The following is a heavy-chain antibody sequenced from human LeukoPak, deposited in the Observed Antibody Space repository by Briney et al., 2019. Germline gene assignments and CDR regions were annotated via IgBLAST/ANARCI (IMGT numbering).Heavy chain of an antibody. CDR2: IDHSGST. J-gene: IGHJ5*02. Sequence: PSETLSLTCTVSGDSISSGGYYRSWTRQPPGKGLEWIGYIDHSGSTYHNPSLKSRVTISVDRSKNQFSLKLSSVTAADTAVYYCARDGYCSSTSCYRHGGVYNWFDPWGQGTLVTVSS. CDR3: ARDGYCSSTSCYRHGGVYNWFDP. D-gene: IGHD2-2*02. CDR1: GDSISSGGYY. V-gene: IGHV4-30-2*01.